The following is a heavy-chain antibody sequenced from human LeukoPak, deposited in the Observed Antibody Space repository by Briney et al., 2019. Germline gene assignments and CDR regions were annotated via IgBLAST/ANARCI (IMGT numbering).Heavy chain of an antibody. Sequence: ASVKVSCKASGYTFTGYYMHWVRQAPGQGLEWMGWINPNSGGTNYAQKFQGRVTMTRDTSISTAYMELSRLRSDDTAVYYCARDIAAAEDAFDIWGQGTMVTVSS. J-gene: IGHJ3*02. D-gene: IGHD6-13*01. CDR2: INPNSGGT. V-gene: IGHV1-2*02. CDR1: GYTFTGYY. CDR3: ARDIAAAEDAFDI.